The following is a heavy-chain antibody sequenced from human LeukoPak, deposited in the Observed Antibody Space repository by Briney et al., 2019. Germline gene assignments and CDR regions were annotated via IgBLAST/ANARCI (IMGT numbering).Heavy chain of an antibody. CDR2: ISAYNGNT. V-gene: IGHV1-18*01. CDR3: ARDFRYSSSSGY. J-gene: IGHJ4*02. D-gene: IGHD6-6*01. CDR1: GYTFTSYG. Sequence: GASVKVSCKASGYTFTSYGISWVRQAPGQGLEWMGWISAYNGNTNYAQKLQGRVTITTDTSTSTGYMGLRSLRSEDTAVYYCARDFRYSSSSGYWGQGTLVTVSS.